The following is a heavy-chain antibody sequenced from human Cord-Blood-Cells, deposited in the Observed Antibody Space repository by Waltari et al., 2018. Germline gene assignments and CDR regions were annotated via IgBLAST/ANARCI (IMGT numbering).Heavy chain of an antibody. Sequence: QVTLKESGPVLVKPTETLTLTCTVSGFSLSNARMGVSWLRQPPGKALEWLANIFSNDEKSYSTALKSRLTISKDTSKSQVVLTMTNMDPVDTATYYCARVTGTWVAFDIWGQGTMVTVSS. CDR2: IFSNDEK. J-gene: IGHJ3*02. V-gene: IGHV2-26*01. CDR1: GFSLSNARMG. CDR3: ARVTGTWVAFDI. D-gene: IGHD1-26*01.